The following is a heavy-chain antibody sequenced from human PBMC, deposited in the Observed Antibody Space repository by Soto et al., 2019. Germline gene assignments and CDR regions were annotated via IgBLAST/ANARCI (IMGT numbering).Heavy chain of an antibody. D-gene: IGHD3-10*01. CDR3: ARHEVTMVRGVIRDYGMDV. CDR1: GYSFTSYW. V-gene: IGHV5-10-1*01. Sequence: GESLKISCKGSGYSFTSYWISRVRQMPGKGLEWMGRIDPSDPYTNYSPSFQGHVTISADKSISTAYLQWSSLKASDTAMYYCARHEVTMVRGVIRDYGMDVWGQGTTVTVSS. J-gene: IGHJ6*02. CDR2: IDPSDPYT.